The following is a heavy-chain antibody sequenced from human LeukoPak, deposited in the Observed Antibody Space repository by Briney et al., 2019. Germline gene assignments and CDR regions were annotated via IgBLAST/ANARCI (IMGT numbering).Heavy chain of an antibody. CDR1: GGSFSGYY. Sequence: SETLSLTCAVYGGSFSGYYWSWIRQPSGRGLEWIGEINHSGSTNYDPSLKSRVTISVDTSKNQFSLKLSSVTAADTAVYYCARASSGWYRSDYWGQGTLVTVSS. CDR2: INHSGST. J-gene: IGHJ4*02. CDR3: ARASSGWYRSDY. D-gene: IGHD6-19*01. V-gene: IGHV4-34*01.